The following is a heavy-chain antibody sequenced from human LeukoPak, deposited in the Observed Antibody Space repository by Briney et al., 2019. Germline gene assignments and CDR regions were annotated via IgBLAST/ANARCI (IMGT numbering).Heavy chain of an antibody. CDR3: ARDPGSHYGMDV. J-gene: IGHJ6*02. CDR2: IDGDGTT. V-gene: IGHV3-53*04. D-gene: IGHD3-10*01. Sequence: PGGSLRLSCAASGFTVSSNYMSWVRQAPGKGLEWVSLIDGDGTTHYADSVKDRFTISRHDSKNTLHLQTNSLRPEDTAVYYCARDPGSHYGMDVWGQGTTVTVSS. CDR1: GFTVSSNY.